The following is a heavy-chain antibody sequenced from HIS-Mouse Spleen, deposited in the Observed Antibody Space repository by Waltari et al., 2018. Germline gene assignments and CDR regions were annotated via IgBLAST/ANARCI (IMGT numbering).Heavy chain of an antibody. CDR1: GGSISRSSYY. CDR2: ICYSGRT. J-gene: IGHJ2*01. D-gene: IGHD6-13*01. CDR3: AREIPYSSSWYDWYFDL. V-gene: IGHV4-39*07. Sequence: QLQLQESGPGLVKPSETLSLTCPVSGGSISRSSYYWGWIRPPPGKGLEWIGSICYSGRTYYNPSLKSRVTISVDTSKNQFSLKLSSVTAADTAVYYCAREIPYSSSWYDWYFDLWGRGTLVTVSS.